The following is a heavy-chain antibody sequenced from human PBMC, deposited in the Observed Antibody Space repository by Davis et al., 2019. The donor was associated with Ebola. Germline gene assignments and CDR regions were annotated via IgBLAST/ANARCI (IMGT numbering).Heavy chain of an antibody. J-gene: IGHJ3*02. D-gene: IGHD2-8*01. V-gene: IGHV3-33*01. Sequence: GGSLRLSCVASGFTFTDYGIHWVRQAPGNGLEGVSIIWYDGSNKDYADSVKGRFTISRDDSKNTVYLQMNSLRAEDTAVYYCARDAGTNGNAYHDAFDIWGQGTTVTVSS. CDR3: ARDAGTNGNAYHDAFDI. CDR2: IWYDGSNK. CDR1: GFTFTDYG.